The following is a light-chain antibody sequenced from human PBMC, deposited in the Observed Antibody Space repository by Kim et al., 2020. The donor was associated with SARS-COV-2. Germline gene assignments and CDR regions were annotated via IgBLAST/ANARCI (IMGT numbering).Light chain of an antibody. V-gene: IGKV3-20*01. CDR2: SVS. CDR3: HHYGDSLWS. J-gene: IGKJ1*01. CDR1: HKITSDY. Sequence: EIMLTQSPDTLSLSPGERATLSCRASHKITSDYLAWYQQRPGQAPRLLIYSVSTRAAGITDRFSGSGSGTDFTLTISWLEPEDFAVYYCHHYGDSLWSFGRGTKVDIK.